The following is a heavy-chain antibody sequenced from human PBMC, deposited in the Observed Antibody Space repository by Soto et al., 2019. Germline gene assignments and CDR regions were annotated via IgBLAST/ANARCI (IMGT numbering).Heavy chain of an antibody. CDR1: GYTFTNYY. D-gene: IGHD6-13*01. Sequence: ASVKVSCKASGYTFTNYYMHWVRQAPGQGLEWMGIINPSGGTTNYAQTFQGRVTMTRDKSTSTVYMELSSLRSEDTAVYYCARDTSSWYRVDYWGQRSLVTVSS. CDR3: ARDTSSWYRVDY. CDR2: INPSGGTT. V-gene: IGHV1-46*01. J-gene: IGHJ4*02.